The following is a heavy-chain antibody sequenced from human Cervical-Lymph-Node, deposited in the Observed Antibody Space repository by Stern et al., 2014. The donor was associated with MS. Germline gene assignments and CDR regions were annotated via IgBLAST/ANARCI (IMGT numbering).Heavy chain of an antibody. J-gene: IGHJ4*02. CDR1: GFSLSTSGLG. Sequence: QITLKESGPALVKPTQTLTLTCTFSGFSLSTSGLGVGWIRQPPGEALEWLAYIYWDYQKRYSPSLKSRLTITKDPSKNQVVLTLTNVDPVDPATYYCAHRTAGPFDYWGQGTLVTVSS. CDR3: AHRTAGPFDY. V-gene: IGHV2-5*02. CDR2: IYWDYQK.